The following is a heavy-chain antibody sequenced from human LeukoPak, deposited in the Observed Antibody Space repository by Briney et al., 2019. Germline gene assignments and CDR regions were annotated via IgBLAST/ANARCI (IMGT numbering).Heavy chain of an antibody. D-gene: IGHD3-10*01. J-gene: IGHJ4*02. V-gene: IGHV4-4*02. Sequence: SETLSLTCAVSGGSISSSNWWSWVRQPPGKGLEWIGYIYYSGSTNYNPSLKSRVTISVDTSKNQFSLKLSSVTAADTAVYYCARVLDGSGLDYWGQGTLVTVSS. CDR1: GGSISSSNW. CDR2: IYYSGST. CDR3: ARVLDGSGLDY.